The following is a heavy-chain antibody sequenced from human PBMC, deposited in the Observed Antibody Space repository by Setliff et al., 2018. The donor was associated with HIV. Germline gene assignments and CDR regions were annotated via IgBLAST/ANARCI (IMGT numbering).Heavy chain of an antibody. CDR2: IYHNGNT. CDR3: ARQHISGRHFDS. CDR1: GYSISSGYY. D-gene: IGHD6-6*01. J-gene: IGHJ4*02. Sequence: SETLSLTCAVSGYSISSGYYWGWIRQPPGKGLEWIANIYHNGNTHYNPSVKSRVTISVDTSKNQFSLKLRSVTAADTAVYWCARQHISGRHFDSWGQGTLVTVSS. V-gene: IGHV4-38-2*01.